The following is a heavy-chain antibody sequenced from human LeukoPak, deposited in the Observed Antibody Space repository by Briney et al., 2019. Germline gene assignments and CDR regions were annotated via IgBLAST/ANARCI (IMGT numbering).Heavy chain of an antibody. D-gene: IGHD6-19*01. CDR3: ARDRGSGWYSGYYGMDV. V-gene: IGHV1-18*01. Sequence: ASVKVSCRASGYTFTSYGISWVRQAPRQGLEWMGWISAYNGNTNYAQKLQGRVTMTTDTSTSTAYMELRSLRSDDTAVYYCARDRGSGWYSGYYGMDVWGQGTTVTVSS. J-gene: IGHJ6*02. CDR2: ISAYNGNT. CDR1: GYTFTSYG.